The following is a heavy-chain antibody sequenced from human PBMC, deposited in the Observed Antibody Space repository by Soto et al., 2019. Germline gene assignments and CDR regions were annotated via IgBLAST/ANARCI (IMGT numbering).Heavy chain of an antibody. V-gene: IGHV5-51*04. CDR2: IYHGDSDT. J-gene: IGHJ4*02. Sequence: DSLKNSCKGSGYSFTIYWIAWVRQMPGKGLEWMGMIYHGDSDTRYSPSFQGQVTISADKPITTAYLQWSSLRASDTAMYYCARSYSISSYFDYWGQGALVTVSS. D-gene: IGHD6-6*01. CDR1: GYSFTIYW. CDR3: ARSYSISSYFDY.